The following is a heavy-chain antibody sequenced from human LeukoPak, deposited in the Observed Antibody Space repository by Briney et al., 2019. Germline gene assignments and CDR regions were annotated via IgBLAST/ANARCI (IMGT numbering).Heavy chain of an antibody. Sequence: SSETLSLTCTVSGVSISSSNSYWGWIRQPPGKGLEWIGSIYYSGNTYYNASLKSQVSISIDTSKNQFSLKLTSVTAADTAVYYCARQTGSGLFILPGGQGTLVTVSS. J-gene: IGHJ4*02. CDR1: GVSISSSNSY. CDR2: IYYSGNT. CDR3: ARQTGSGLFILP. D-gene: IGHD3/OR15-3a*01. V-gene: IGHV4-39*01.